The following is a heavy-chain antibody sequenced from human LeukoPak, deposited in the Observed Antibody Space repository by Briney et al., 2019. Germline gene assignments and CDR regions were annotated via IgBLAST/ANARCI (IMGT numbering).Heavy chain of an antibody. CDR1: GFTFSSYA. Sequence: GGSLRLSCAASGFTFSSYAMSWVRQAPGKGLEWVAGISGSDGIVYYADSVKGRFTISRDNSKNTLYLQMNRLRVEDTAIYYCAKEFTGGWPFDSWGQGTLVTVSS. D-gene: IGHD6-19*01. CDR3: AKEFTGGWPFDS. J-gene: IGHJ4*02. V-gene: IGHV3-23*01. CDR2: ISGSDGIV.